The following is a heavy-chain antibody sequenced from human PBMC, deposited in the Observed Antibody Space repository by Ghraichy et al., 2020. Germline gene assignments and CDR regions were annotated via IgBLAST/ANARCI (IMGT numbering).Heavy chain of an antibody. J-gene: IGHJ4*01. CDR1: GFSVNTNN. CDR2: IESTDRT. Sequence: GGSLRLSCSASGFSVNTNNMTWVRLAPGRGLGWVSLIESTDRTLYAASVKARFSISRDTSTNTLYLQMNNLLAEATAIYYSARDASCYFDYWGHGTLVTVSS. V-gene: IGHV3-53*01. CDR3: ARDASCYFDY.